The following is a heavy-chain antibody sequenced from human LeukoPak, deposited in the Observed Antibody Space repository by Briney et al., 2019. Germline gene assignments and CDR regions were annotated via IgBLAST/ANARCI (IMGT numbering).Heavy chain of an antibody. Sequence: GGSLRLSCAASGFTFDDYAMHWVRQAPGKGLEWVSGISWNSGSIGYADSVKGRFTISRDNAKNSLYLQMNSLRAEDTALYYCAKGGTYCSSTSCYTPPDYWGQGTLVTVSS. V-gene: IGHV3-9*01. D-gene: IGHD2-2*02. CDR2: ISWNSGSI. CDR1: GFTFDDYA. CDR3: AKGGTYCSSTSCYTPPDY. J-gene: IGHJ4*02.